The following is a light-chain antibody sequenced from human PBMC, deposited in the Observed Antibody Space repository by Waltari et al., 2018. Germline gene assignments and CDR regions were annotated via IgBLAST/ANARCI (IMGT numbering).Light chain of an antibody. CDR2: EVI. CDR3: CSYAGRGTYV. J-gene: IGLJ1*01. Sequence: QSALTQPASVSGTPGQSIPIPCTGTPRDVGNYYLVPWYQQHPGKAPKLLICEVIKRPSGVASRFSGSKSGNTASLTISGLQGEDEADYYCCSYAGRGTYVFGSGTKVTVL. V-gene: IGLV2-23*02. CDR1: PRDVGNYYL.